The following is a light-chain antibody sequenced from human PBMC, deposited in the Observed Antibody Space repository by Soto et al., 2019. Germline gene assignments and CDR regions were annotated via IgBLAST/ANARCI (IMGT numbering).Light chain of an antibody. CDR2: EVN. V-gene: IGLV2-14*03. CDR1: SSDVGGYNY. Sequence: QSALTQPASVSGSPGQSLTISCTGTSSDVGGYNYVSWYQQYPGKAPKLIIYEVNKRPSGVSNRFSGSKSGNTASLTISGLQAEDEADYYCGSYRSGSSPWLFGGGTKLTVL. J-gene: IGLJ3*02. CDR3: GSYRSGSSPWL.